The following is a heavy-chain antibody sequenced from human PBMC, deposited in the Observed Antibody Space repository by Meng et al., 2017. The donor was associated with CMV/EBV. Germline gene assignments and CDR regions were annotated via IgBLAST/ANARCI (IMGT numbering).Heavy chain of an antibody. D-gene: IGHD3-22*01. V-gene: IGHV4-59*01. CDR2: IYYSGST. Sequence: GSLRLSCTVSGGSISSYYWSWIRQPPGKGLEWIGYIYYSGSTNYNPSLKSRVIISVDTSKNQFSLKLSSVTAADTAVYYCARSDSSGYYYFDYWGQGTLVTVSS. J-gene: IGHJ4*02. CDR3: ARSDSSGYYYFDY. CDR1: GGSISSYY.